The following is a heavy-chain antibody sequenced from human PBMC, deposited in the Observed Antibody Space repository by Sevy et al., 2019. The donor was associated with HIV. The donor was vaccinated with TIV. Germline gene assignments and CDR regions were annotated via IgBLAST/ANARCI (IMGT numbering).Heavy chain of an antibody. V-gene: IGHV3-53*01. CDR2: IYAGGTA. J-gene: IGHJ4*02. Sequence: GGSLRLSCVVSGFDIRSNYMSWVRQAPGKGLEWVSHIYAGGTAYYADSVKGRFTFSRDDSKNTVSLQMRGLRVEDSAVYYCASDYCSRGSCFFDYWGQGIQVTVSS. D-gene: IGHD2-15*01. CDR1: GFDIRSNY. CDR3: ASDYCSRGSCFFDY.